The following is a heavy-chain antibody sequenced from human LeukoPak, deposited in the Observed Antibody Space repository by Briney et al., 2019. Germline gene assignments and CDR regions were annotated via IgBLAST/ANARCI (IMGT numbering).Heavy chain of an antibody. D-gene: IGHD2-2*02. J-gene: IGHJ4*02. CDR3: ARDLPAAIRDPYFDY. CDR1: GFTFSSYS. Sequence: GGSLRLSCAASGFTFSSYSMNWVRQAPGKGLEWVSSISSSSSYIYYADSVKGRFTISRDNAKNSLYLQMNSLRAEDTAVYYCARDLPAAIRDPYFDYWGRGTLVTVSS. CDR2: ISSSSSYI. V-gene: IGHV3-21*01.